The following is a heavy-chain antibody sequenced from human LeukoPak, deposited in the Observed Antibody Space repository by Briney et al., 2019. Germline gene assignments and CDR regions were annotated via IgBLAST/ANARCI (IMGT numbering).Heavy chain of an antibody. J-gene: IGHJ6*03. D-gene: IGHD3-3*01. V-gene: IGHV4-59*11. CDR2: IYHSGTT. Sequence: SETLSLTCTVSGGSISSHYWSWIRQPPGKGLEWIGQIYHSGTTNYNSSLKGRVTISVDTSKNQFSLKLTSVTAADTAVYYCARAYDDDYYYYMDVWGKGTTVTVSS. CDR1: GGSISSHY. CDR3: ARAYDDDYYYYMDV.